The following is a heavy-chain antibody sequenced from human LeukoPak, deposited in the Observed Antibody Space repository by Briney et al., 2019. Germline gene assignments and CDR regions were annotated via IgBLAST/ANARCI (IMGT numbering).Heavy chain of an antibody. CDR2: ISGSGGST. J-gene: IGHJ5*02. D-gene: IGHD2-15*01. V-gene: IGHV3-23*01. CDR3: AKVECSGGSCYYWFDP. Sequence: GSLRLSCAASGFTFSSYAMSWVRQAPGKGLEWVSAISGSGGSTYYADSVKGRFTISRDNSKNTLYLQMNSLRAEDTAVYYCAKVECSGGSCYYWFDPWGQGTLVTVSS. CDR1: GFTFSSYA.